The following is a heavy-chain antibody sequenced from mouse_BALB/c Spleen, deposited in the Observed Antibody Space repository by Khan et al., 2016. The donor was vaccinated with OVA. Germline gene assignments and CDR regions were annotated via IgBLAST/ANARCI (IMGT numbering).Heavy chain of an antibody. CDR2: INPTNIYT. D-gene: IGHD1-1*01. Sequence: QVRLQQSGAELARPGASVKMSCKASGYTFTSYTIHWVKQRPGQGLEWIGYINPTNIYTNYNQKFRDKATLTADKSSRTAYMQLSSLTSEDSAVYFCARIRYYYGSNLKAMDFWGQGTSVTVSS. CDR3: ARIRYYYGSNLKAMDF. J-gene: IGHJ4*01. V-gene: IGHV1-4*01. CDR1: GYTFTSYT.